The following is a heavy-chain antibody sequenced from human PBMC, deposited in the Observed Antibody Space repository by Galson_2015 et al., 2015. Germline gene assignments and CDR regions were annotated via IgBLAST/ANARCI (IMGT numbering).Heavy chain of an antibody. J-gene: IGHJ5*02. D-gene: IGHD6-13*01. V-gene: IGHV1-3*01. CDR2: INAGNGNT. Sequence: SVKVSCKASGYTFTSYAMHWVRQAPGQRLEWMGWINAGNGNTKYSQKFQGRVTITRDTSASTAYMELSSLRSEDTAVYYCARGAGVTGYSSSWDVVDPWGQGTLVTVSS. CDR1: GYTFTSYA. CDR3: ARGAGVTGYSSSWDVVDP.